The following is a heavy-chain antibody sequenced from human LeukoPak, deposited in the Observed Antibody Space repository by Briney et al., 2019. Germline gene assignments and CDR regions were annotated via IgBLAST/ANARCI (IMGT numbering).Heavy chain of an antibody. CDR1: GFTFSDHY. CDR2: SRNKANSYTA. Sequence: PGGSLRLSCAASGFTFSDHYMDWVRQAPGKGLEWVGRSRNKANSYTAEYGASVKGRFTISRDDSKNTLYLQMSTLKTEDTAVYYCDRDVVDSTTGGRFAFDIWGKGKVVTVSS. CDR3: DRDVVDSTTGGRFAFDI. D-gene: IGHD3-22*01. V-gene: IGHV3-72*01. J-gene: IGHJ3*02.